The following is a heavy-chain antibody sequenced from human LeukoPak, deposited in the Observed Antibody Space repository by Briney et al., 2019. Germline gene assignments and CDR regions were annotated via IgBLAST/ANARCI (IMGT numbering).Heavy chain of an antibody. CDR3: EKDRVMVRGVTYYFDY. CDR1: GFTLSSYA. Sequence: SGGPLRLPCAASGFTLSSYAMLWVRQAPGKGLEWVSAISGSGGSTYYADSVKGRFTISRDNAKNTLYLQMNSLRAEDTAVYYCEKDRVMVRGVTYYFDYWGQGTLVTVSS. J-gene: IGHJ4*02. V-gene: IGHV3-23*01. CDR2: ISGSGGST. D-gene: IGHD3-10*01.